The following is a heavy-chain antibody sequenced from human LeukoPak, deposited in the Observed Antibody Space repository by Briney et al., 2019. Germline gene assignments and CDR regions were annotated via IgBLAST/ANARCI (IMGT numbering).Heavy chain of an antibody. CDR3: ARGPNYDILTGYHSIYFDY. Sequence: SETLSLTCAVSGYSISSGYYWGWIRQPPGKGLEWIGSIYHSGGTYYNPSLKSRVTISVDTSKNQFSLKLSSVTAADTAVYYCARGPNYDILTGYHSIYFDYWGQGTLVTVSS. V-gene: IGHV4-38-2*01. J-gene: IGHJ4*02. CDR1: GYSISSGYY. CDR2: IYHSGGT. D-gene: IGHD3-9*01.